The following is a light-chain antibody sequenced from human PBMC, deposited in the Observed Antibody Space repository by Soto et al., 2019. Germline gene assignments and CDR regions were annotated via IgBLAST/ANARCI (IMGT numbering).Light chain of an antibody. J-gene: IGKJ4*01. CDR2: WAS. CDR1: QSVLYSSNNKNY. V-gene: IGKV4-1*01. CDR3: QQYYTTSSLT. Sequence: DIVMTQSQDSLAVSLGERATINCKSSQSVLYSSNNKNYLAWYQQKPGQPPKLLIYWASTRESGVPDRFSGSGSGTDFTLTISRLQAEDVAVYYCQQYYTTSSLTFCGGTKVAIK.